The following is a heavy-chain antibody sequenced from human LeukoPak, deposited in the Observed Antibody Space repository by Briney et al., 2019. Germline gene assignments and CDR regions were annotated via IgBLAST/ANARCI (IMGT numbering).Heavy chain of an antibody. Sequence: SETLSLTCTVSGGSNSCYYWSWIRQAAGKGLEWIGRIYTSGSTNYNPSLKSRVTMSVDMSKNQFSLNLTSVTAADTAVYYCAREIASSRWFDPWGQGTLVTVSS. D-gene: IGHD6-13*01. CDR3: AREIASSRWFDP. CDR1: GGSNSCYY. CDR2: IYTSGST. V-gene: IGHV4-4*07. J-gene: IGHJ5*02.